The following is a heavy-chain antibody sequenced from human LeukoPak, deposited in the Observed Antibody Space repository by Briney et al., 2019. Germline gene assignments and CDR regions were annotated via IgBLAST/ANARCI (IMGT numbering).Heavy chain of an antibody. Sequence: PGGSLRLSCAASGFTFSSYWMTWVRQAPGKGLEWVANIKQDGSEKYYVDSVKGRFTISRDSAKNSLYLQMNSLRAEDTAVYYCAREPGRKSGELWGIYWGQGTLVTVSS. CDR1: GFTFSSYW. CDR3: AREPGRKSGELWGIY. V-gene: IGHV3-7*01. CDR2: IKQDGSEK. D-gene: IGHD3-10*01. J-gene: IGHJ4*02.